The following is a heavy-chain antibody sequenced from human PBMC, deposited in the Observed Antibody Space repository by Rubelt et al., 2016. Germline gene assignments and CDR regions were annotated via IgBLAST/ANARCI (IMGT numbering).Heavy chain of an antibody. V-gene: IGHV4-59*01. CDR1: GGSISSYY. CDR2: IYSSGNT. Sequence: QVQLQESGPGLVKPSETLSLTCTVSGGSISSYYWSWLRQPPGKGLEWIGYIYSSGNTNYNPSLKSRVTISVDTSKNQFSLKLNSVTAAETAVYYCARGNTVAEYWGQGTLITVSS. CDR3: ARGNTVAEY. D-gene: IGHD5-12*01. J-gene: IGHJ4*02.